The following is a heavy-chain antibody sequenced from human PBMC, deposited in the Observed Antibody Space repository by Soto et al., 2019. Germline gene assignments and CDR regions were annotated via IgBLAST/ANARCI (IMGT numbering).Heavy chain of an antibody. CDR1: GYTFTSYG. J-gene: IGHJ4*02. D-gene: IGHD6-13*01. V-gene: IGHV1-18*01. Sequence: QVQLVQSGAEVKKPGASVKVSCKASGYTFTSYGISWVRQAPGQGLEWMGWISAYNGNTNYAQKLRGRVTMTTDTSTSTAYMELRSLRSDDTAVYYCARDRVELGWYSSSWYDYWGQGTLVTVSS. CDR2: ISAYNGNT. CDR3: ARDRVELGWYSSSWYDY.